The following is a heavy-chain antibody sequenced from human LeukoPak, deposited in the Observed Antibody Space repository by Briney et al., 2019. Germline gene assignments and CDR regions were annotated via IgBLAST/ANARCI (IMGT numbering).Heavy chain of an antibody. J-gene: IGHJ6*03. Sequence: GASVKVSCKASGYTFTSYDINWVRQATGQGLEWMGWMNPNSGNTGYAQKFQGRVTMTRNTSISTAYMELSSLRSEDTAVYYCARDRVDTAMVTGLRYYYYYMDVWGKGTTVTVSS. D-gene: IGHD5-18*01. CDR3: ARDRVDTAMVTGLRYYYYYMDV. CDR2: MNPNSGNT. V-gene: IGHV1-8*01. CDR1: GYTFTSYD.